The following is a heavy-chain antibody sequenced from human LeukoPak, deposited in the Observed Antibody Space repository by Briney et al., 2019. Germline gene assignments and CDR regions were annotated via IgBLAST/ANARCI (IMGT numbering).Heavy chain of an antibody. CDR1: GGSFSGYY. CDR2: INHSGST. CDR3: ARGRSLVRFRNWFDP. Sequence: PSETLSLTCAVYGGSFSGYYWSWIRQPPGKGLEWIGEINHSGSTNYNPSLKSRVTISVDTSKNQFSLKLSSVTAADTAVYYCARGRSLVRFRNWFDPWGQGTLVTVSS. J-gene: IGHJ5*02. D-gene: IGHD3-10*01. V-gene: IGHV4-34*01.